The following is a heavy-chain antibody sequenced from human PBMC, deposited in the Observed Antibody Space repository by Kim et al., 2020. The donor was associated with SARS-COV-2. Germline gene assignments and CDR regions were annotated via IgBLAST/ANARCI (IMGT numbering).Heavy chain of an antibody. CDR3: AKANRQLGPYVDT. Sequence: GGSLRLSCAASGFTFDNYAISWFRQAPGKGLEWVSGISGSGGSTYYADSVKGRVTISRDKSSNTVYLRMNSLRPEDTALYYCAKANRQLGPYVDTWGQGTPVTVSS. CDR1: GFTFDNYA. J-gene: IGHJ4*02. D-gene: IGHD6-13*01. V-gene: IGHV3-23*01. CDR2: ISGSGGST.